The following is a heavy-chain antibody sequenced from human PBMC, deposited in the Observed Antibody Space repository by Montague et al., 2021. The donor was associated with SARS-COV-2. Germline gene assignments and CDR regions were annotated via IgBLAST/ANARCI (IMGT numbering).Heavy chain of an antibody. Sequence: SLRLSCAASGFTFSTFWMTWVRQVPGKGLEWVANIKQDGSEKYYVDSVKGRFTISRDNAKNSLYLQLDSLRAEDTAVYYCARGYDSSGYQYWDQGTLVTDSS. V-gene: IGHV3-7*05. J-gene: IGHJ4*02. CDR2: IKQDGSEK. CDR3: ARGYDSSGYQY. D-gene: IGHD3-22*01. CDR1: GFTFSTFW.